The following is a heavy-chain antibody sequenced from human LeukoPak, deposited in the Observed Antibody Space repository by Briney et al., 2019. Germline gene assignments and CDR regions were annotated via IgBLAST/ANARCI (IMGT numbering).Heavy chain of an antibody. CDR3: ARVYDFWSGYYFV. CDR1: GYTFTGYY. V-gene: IGHV1-2*02. Sequence: GASVKVSCKASGYTFTGYYMHWVRQAPGQGLEWMGWINPNSGGTNYAQKFQGRVTMTRDTSISTAYMELSRLRSDDTAVYYCARVYDFWSGYYFVWGQGTLVTVSS. D-gene: IGHD3-3*01. CDR2: INPNSGGT. J-gene: IGHJ4*02.